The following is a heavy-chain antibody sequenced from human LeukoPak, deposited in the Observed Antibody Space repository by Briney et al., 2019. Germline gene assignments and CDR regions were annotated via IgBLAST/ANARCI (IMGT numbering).Heavy chain of an antibody. CDR2: ISYDGSNK. Sequence: PGRSLRLSCAASGFTFSSYGMHWVRQAPGKGLEWVAVISYDGSNKCYADSVKGRFTISRDNSKNTLYLQMNSLRAEDTAVYYCANGGSSGWYRWGQGTLVTVSS. V-gene: IGHV3-30*18. CDR1: GFTFSSYG. D-gene: IGHD6-19*01. CDR3: ANGGSSGWYR. J-gene: IGHJ4*02.